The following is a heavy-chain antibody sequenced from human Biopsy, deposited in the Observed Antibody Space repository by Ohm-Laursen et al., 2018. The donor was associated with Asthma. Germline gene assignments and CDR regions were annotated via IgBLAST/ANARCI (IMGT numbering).Heavy chain of an antibody. D-gene: IGHD3-22*01. J-gene: IGHJ4*02. V-gene: IGHV1-69*04. Sequence: GSSVKVSCKASGGSFSNFAFSWVRQAPGHGLEWMGTILTKFDITSYAEKFQGRVTITADKSTSTTYMKLSRLRSEDTAVYYCARSYDTDSYPVLVLDYWGQGTLVTVSS. CDR3: ARSYDTDSYPVLVLDY. CDR2: ILTKFDIT. CDR1: GGSFSNFA.